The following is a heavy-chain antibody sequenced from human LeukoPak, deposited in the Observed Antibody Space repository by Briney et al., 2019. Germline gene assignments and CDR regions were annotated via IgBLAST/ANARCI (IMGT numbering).Heavy chain of an antibody. CDR3: AKFRAAAGPRDFDY. J-gene: IGHJ4*02. CDR2: LSGSGSNT. D-gene: IGHD6-13*01. CDR1: GFTFSSYA. Sequence: GGSLGLSCAASGFTFSSYAMTWVRQAPGKGLEWVSTLSGSGSNTYYADSVKGRFSISRDNSQSTLYLQTNSLRAEDTAVYYCAKFRAAAGPRDFDYWGQGTLVTVSS. V-gene: IGHV3-23*01.